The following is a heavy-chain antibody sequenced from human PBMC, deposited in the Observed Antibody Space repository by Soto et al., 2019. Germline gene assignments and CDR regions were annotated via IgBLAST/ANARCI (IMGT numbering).Heavy chain of an antibody. CDR2: VKQDGSEK. CDR3: ARGSRSALDF. V-gene: IGHV3-7*01. CDR1: GFTSNSYW. J-gene: IGHJ3*01. Sequence: EVQLAESGGGLVQPGESLRLSCAASGFTSNSYWMHWVRQAPGKGLEWVANVKQDGSEKNYVDSVKGRFTVSRDNAKSALYLQIYCLNAEDTAVYYCARGSRSALDFWGQRTVVTVSS.